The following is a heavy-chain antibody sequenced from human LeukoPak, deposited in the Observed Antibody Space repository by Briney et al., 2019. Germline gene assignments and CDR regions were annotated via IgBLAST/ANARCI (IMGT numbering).Heavy chain of an antibody. D-gene: IGHD4-17*01. CDR1: GFTFGDDG. Sequence: PGGSLRLSCTASGFTFGDDGWSWFRQAPGKGLEWICFIRKKAYGETTEYAASVRGRFTISRGDAKSIAYLQMNFLNTEDTALYYCARGLHDYGDSNYYFDQWGQGTLVTVSS. CDR2: IRKKAYGETT. V-gene: IGHV3-49*03. CDR3: ARGLHDYGDSNYYFDQ. J-gene: IGHJ4*02.